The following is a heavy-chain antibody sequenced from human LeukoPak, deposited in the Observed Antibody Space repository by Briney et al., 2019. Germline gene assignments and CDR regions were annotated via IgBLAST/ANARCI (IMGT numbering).Heavy chain of an antibody. V-gene: IGHV3-23*01. CDR2: ISGSGGST. Sequence: GGSLRLSCAASRFTFSSYAMSWVRQAPGKGLEWVSAISGSGGSTYYADSVKGRFTISRDNSKNTLYLQMNSLRAEDTAVYYCAKDGYPSSAGTTYFDYWGQGTLVTVSS. CDR3: AKDGYPSSAGTTYFDY. D-gene: IGHD1-7*01. J-gene: IGHJ4*02. CDR1: RFTFSSYA.